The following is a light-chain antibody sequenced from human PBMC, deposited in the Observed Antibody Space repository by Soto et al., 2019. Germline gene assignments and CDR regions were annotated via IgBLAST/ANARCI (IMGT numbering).Light chain of an antibody. V-gene: IGLV2-23*01. CDR1: SSDVGSYNL. CDR3: CSYAGSSTYV. CDR2: EGG. Sequence: ALTQPASVSGSPGQSITISCTGTSSDVGSYNLVSWYQQHPGKAPKLMIYEGGKRPSGVSNRFSGSKSGNTASLTISGLQAEDEADYYCCSYAGSSTYVFGTGTKVTVL. J-gene: IGLJ1*01.